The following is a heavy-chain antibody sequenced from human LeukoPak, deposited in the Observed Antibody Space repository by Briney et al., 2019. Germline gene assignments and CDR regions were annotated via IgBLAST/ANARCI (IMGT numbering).Heavy chain of an antibody. Sequence: GGSLRLSCAASGFTFSSYAMSWVRQAPGKGLEWVSAISGSGGSTYYADSVKGRFAISRDNSKNTLYLQMNSLRAEDTAVYYCAKGYYYDSSGSLYFDYWGQGTLVTVSS. V-gene: IGHV3-23*01. CDR2: ISGSGGST. CDR3: AKGYYYDSSGSLYFDY. CDR1: GFTFSSYA. J-gene: IGHJ4*02. D-gene: IGHD3-22*01.